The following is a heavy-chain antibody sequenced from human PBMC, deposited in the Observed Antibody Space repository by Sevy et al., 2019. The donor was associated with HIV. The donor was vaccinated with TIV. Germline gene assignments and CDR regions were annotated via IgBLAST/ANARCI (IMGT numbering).Heavy chain of an antibody. Sequence: ASVKVSCKASGYTFTGYYMHWVRQAPGQGLEWMGRINPNSGGTNYAQKFQGRVTMTRDTSISTAYMELSRRRSDDTAVYYCARVGSSSLAYYYYGMDVWGQGTTVTVSS. D-gene: IGHD6-6*01. V-gene: IGHV1-2*06. J-gene: IGHJ6*02. CDR2: INPNSGGT. CDR3: ARVGSSSLAYYYYGMDV. CDR1: GYTFTGYY.